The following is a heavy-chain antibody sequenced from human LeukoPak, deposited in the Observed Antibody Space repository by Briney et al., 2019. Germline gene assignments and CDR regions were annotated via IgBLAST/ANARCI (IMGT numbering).Heavy chain of an antibody. Sequence: GGSLRLSCAASGFTFDDYAMPWVRQAPGKGLEWVSGISWNSGSIGYADSVKGRFTISRDSAKNSLYLQMNSLRAEDTALYYCAKDISYNDSTWAAFDIWGQGTMVTVSS. D-gene: IGHD3-22*01. V-gene: IGHV3-9*01. CDR3: AKDISYNDSTWAAFDI. CDR1: GFTFDDYA. J-gene: IGHJ3*02. CDR2: ISWNSGSI.